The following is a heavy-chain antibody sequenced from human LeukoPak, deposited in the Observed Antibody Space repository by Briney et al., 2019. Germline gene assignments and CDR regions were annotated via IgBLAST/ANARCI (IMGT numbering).Heavy chain of an antibody. CDR3: ARELYVWGSYRPFDY. D-gene: IGHD3-16*02. CDR2: ISWDGGST. V-gene: IGHV3-43*01. J-gene: IGHJ4*02. CDR1: GFTFDDYT. Sequence: GGSLRLSCAASGFTFDDYTMHWVRQAPGKGLEWVSLISWDGGSTYYADSVKGRFTISRDNAKNSLYLQMNSLRAEDTAVYYCARELYVWGSYRPFDYWGQGTLVTVSS.